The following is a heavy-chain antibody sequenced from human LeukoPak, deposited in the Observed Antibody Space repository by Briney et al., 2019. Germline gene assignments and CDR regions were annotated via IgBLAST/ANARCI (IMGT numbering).Heavy chain of an antibody. Sequence: GGSLRLSCAASGFTFSSYNMNWVRQAPGKGLEWVSSISRSSIYIYYSDSVKGRFTISRDNAENSLSLQMNSLRAEDTAVYYCARDSGDGSGTYYPYGMDVWGQGTTVTVSS. D-gene: IGHD3-10*01. J-gene: IGHJ6*02. CDR3: ARDSGDGSGTYYPYGMDV. V-gene: IGHV3-21*01. CDR1: GFTFSSYN. CDR2: ISRSSIYI.